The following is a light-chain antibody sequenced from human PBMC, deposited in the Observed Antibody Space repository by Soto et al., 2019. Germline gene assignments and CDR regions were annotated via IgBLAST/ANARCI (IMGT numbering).Light chain of an antibody. CDR2: EDT. J-gene: IGLJ2*01. Sequence: QSALTQPASVSGSPGQSITISCTGTSSDIGSYNRVSWYQQHPGKAPKLMIYEDTQRPSRVSNRFSGSKSGNTASLTITGLQAEDEADYYCCSYAGPSIFAVFGGGTKVTVL. V-gene: IGLV2-23*02. CDR3: CSYAGPSIFAV. CDR1: SSDIGSYNR.